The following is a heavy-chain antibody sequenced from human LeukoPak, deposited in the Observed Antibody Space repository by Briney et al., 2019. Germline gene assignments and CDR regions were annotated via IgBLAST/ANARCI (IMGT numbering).Heavy chain of an antibody. V-gene: IGHV3-21*01. D-gene: IGHD3-22*01. CDR2: ISSSSSYI. Sequence: PGGSLRLSCAASGFTFSSYSMNWVRQAPGKGLEWVSSISSSSSYIYYADSVKGRFTISRDNAKNSMDLQMNSLRAEDTAVYYCASAYYYDSSGYIYWGQGTLVTVSS. CDR1: GFTFSSYS. J-gene: IGHJ4*02. CDR3: ASAYYYDSSGYIY.